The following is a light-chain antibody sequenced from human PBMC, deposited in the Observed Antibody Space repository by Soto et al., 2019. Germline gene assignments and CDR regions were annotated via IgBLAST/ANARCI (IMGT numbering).Light chain of an antibody. J-gene: IGKJ1*01. Sequence: EIQMSQSPSTLSASVGDRVTITCRASQSISSWLAWYQQKPGKAPKLLIYAASTLQSGVPSRFSGSGSGTDFTLTISSLQPEDVATYYCQHYNSYSEAFGQGTMV. CDR1: QSISSW. CDR2: AAS. V-gene: IGKV1-5*01. CDR3: QHYNSYSEA.